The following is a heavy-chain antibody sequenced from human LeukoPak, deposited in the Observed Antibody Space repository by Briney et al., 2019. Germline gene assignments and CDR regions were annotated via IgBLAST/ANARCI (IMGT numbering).Heavy chain of an antibody. CDR3: AKEGDYYGSGSHRDAFDM. Sequence: PGGSLRLSCAASGFTFDDYAIHWVRHGPGKGLEWVSGISWNSGVIEYADSVKGRFTISRDNAKNSLYLQMNSLRAEDTALYYCAKEGDYYGSGSHRDAFDMWGQGTMVTVSS. D-gene: IGHD3-10*01. CDR1: GFTFDDYA. V-gene: IGHV3-9*01. J-gene: IGHJ3*02. CDR2: ISWNSGVI.